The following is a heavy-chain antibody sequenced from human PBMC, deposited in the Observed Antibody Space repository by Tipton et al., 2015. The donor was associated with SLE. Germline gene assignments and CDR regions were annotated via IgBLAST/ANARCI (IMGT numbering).Heavy chain of an antibody. CDR3: ARPTHSSGWYYFDY. D-gene: IGHD6-19*01. CDR2: IYYSGST. V-gene: IGHV4-59*11. Sequence: TLSLTCTVSGGSISSHYWSWIRQPPGKGLEWIGYIYYSGSTYYNPSLKSRVTISVETSKNQVSLKLSSVTAADTAVYYCARPTHSSGWYYFDYWGQGTLVTVSS. CDR1: GGSISSHY. J-gene: IGHJ4*02.